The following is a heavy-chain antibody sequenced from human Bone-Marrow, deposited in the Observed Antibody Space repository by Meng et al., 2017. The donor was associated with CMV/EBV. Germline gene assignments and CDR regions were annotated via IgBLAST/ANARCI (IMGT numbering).Heavy chain of an antibody. J-gene: IGHJ4*02. Sequence: GESLKISCAASGFTFSSYSMNWVRQAPGKGLEWVSSISSSSSYIYYADSVKVRFTISRDNAKNSLYLQMNSLRAEDTAVYYCARDRCSSTSCPVDYWGQGTLVTVSS. D-gene: IGHD2-2*01. CDR1: GFTFSSYS. V-gene: IGHV3-21*01. CDR2: ISSSSSYI. CDR3: ARDRCSSTSCPVDY.